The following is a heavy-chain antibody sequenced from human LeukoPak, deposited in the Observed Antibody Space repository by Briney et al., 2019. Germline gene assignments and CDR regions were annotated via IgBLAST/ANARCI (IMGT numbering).Heavy chain of an antibody. CDR3: ARAKAYSSSWDTFDY. CDR2: ISGSGGST. J-gene: IGHJ4*02. Sequence: GGSLRLSCAASGFPFSSYAMSWVRQAPGKGLEWVSAISGSGGSTYYADSVKGRFTISRDNAKNTLYLQMNSLRAEDTAVYYCARAKAYSSSWDTFDYWGQGTLVTVSS. D-gene: IGHD6-13*01. CDR1: GFPFSSYA. V-gene: IGHV3-23*01.